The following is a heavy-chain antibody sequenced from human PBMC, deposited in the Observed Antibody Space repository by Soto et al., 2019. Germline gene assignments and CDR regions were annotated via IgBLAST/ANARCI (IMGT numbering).Heavy chain of an antibody. CDR2: ISAYNGNT. D-gene: IGHD4-17*01. V-gene: IGHV1-18*01. CDR3: ARDSGYGDYEAFVDV. J-gene: IGHJ6*02. CDR1: GYTFTSYG. Sequence: QVQLVQSGAEVKKPVASVKVSCKASGYTFTSYGISWVRQAPGQGLEWMGWISAYNGNTNYAQKLQGRVTMTTDTSTSTDYMELRSLRSDDTAVYYCARDSGYGDYEAFVDVWGQGTTVTVSS.